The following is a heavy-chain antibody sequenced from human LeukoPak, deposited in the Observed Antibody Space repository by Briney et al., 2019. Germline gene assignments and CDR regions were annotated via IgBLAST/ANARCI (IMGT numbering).Heavy chain of an antibody. Sequence: PGGSLRLSCAASGFTFSSYSMSWVRQAPGKGLEWVSSISSSSTYRYYAASVKGRFTISRDNAKNSLYLQMNSLRAEDTALYYCARGRYSGSYLLDYWGQGTLVTASS. CDR2: ISSSSTYR. CDR3: ARGRYSGSYLLDY. J-gene: IGHJ4*02. CDR1: GFTFSSYS. D-gene: IGHD1-26*01. V-gene: IGHV3-21*01.